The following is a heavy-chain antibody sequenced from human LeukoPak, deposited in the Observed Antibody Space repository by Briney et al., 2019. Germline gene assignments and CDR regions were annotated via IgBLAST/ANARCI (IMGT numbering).Heavy chain of an antibody. D-gene: IGHD6-13*01. Sequence: GGSLRLSCAASGFMFTGYSMTWVRQAPGKGLEWISYINAGSDYIYYADSVEGRFTISRDNAKNSVSLQMNSPRADDTAVYYCARLYSSSVNFWGQGTMVTVSS. V-gene: IGHV3-21*05. CDR3: ARLYSSSVNF. CDR1: GFMFTGYS. J-gene: IGHJ4*02. CDR2: INAGSDYI.